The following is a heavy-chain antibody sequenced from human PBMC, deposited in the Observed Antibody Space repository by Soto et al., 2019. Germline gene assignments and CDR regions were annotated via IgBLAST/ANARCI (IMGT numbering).Heavy chain of an antibody. CDR2: INHSGST. J-gene: IGHJ6*02. CDR1: GGSFIGYY. D-gene: IGHD3-10*01. CDR3: ARDLGYYGSGSNYYYYGMDV. Sequence: SETLSLTCAVYGGSFIGYYWSWIRQAPGKGLEWIGEINHSGSTNYNPSLKSRVTISVDTSKNQFSLKLSSVTAADTAVYYCARDLGYYGSGSNYYYYGMDVWGQGNTVTVSS. V-gene: IGHV4-34*01.